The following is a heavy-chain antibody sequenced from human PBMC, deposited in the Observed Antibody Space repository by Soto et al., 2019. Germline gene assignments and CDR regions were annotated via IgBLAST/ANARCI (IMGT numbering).Heavy chain of an antibody. D-gene: IGHD6-25*01. CDR3: TREGTFGSGSKVAWFDP. Sequence: QEQLAESGGGVLQPGTSLRLSCTASGFSFSSFGMNWVRQAPGKGLEWVALIWYDGSKEYYADSVKGRFTISRDDSKNTLYLQMDSLRAEDTAVYDCTREGTFGSGSKVAWFDPWGQGTLVTVSS. CDR1: GFSFSSFG. CDR2: IWYDGSKE. J-gene: IGHJ5*02. V-gene: IGHV3-33*08.